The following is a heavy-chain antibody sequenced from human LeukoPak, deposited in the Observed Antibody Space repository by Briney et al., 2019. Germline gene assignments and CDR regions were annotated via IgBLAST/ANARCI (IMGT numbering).Heavy chain of an antibody. Sequence: SETLSLTCAVYGGSFSGYYWSWIRQPPGKGLEWIGEINHSGSTNYNPSLKSRVTISVDTSKNQFSLKLSSVTAADTAVYYCARVVTGTIDYWGQGTLVTVSS. J-gene: IGHJ4*02. V-gene: IGHV4-34*01. D-gene: IGHD1-20*01. CDR3: ARVVTGTIDY. CDR2: INHSGST. CDR1: GGSFSGYY.